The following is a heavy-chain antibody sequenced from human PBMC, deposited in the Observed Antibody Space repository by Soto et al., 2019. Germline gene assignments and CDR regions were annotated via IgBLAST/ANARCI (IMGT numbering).Heavy chain of an antibody. D-gene: IGHD2-15*01. CDR2: ISSSGYI. V-gene: IGHV3-21*01. CDR1: GLNFNSYT. CDR3: ARDCSGGSCYHGMDV. Sequence: GGSLRLSCAASGLNFNSYTINWVRQAPGKRLEWLSSISSSGYIFSTDSVRGRFTISRDNAKNSVYLQINSLRAEDTAVYFCARDCSGGSCYHGMDVWGQGTTVTAP. J-gene: IGHJ6*02.